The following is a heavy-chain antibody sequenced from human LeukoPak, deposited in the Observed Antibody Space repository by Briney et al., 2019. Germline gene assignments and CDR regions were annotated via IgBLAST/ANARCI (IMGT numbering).Heavy chain of an antibody. V-gene: IGHV3-21*04. D-gene: IGHD3-22*01. CDR1: GFTFSSYS. CDR3: AKTYYYDSSGYSPGAFDI. J-gene: IGHJ3*02. Sequence: PGGSLRLSCAASGFTFSSYSMNWVRQAPGKGLEWVSSISSSSSYIYYADSVKGRFTISRDNSKNTLYLQMNSLRAEDTAVYYCAKTYYYDSSGYSPGAFDIWGQGTMVTVSS. CDR2: ISSSSSYI.